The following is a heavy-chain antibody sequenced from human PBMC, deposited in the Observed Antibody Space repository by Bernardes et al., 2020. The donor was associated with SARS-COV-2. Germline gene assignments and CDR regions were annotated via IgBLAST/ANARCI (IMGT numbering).Heavy chain of an antibody. CDR2: IYYSGTT. Sequence: SETLSLTCTVSGGSISSYYWSWIRQPPGKGLEWIGYIYYSGTTNYNPSLKSRVTISLDTPKNQFSLKLSSVTAADTAVYYCARAPWGDGGPTGPDYWGQGTLVTVSS. CDR1: GGSISSYY. V-gene: IGHV4-59*01. CDR3: ARAPWGDGGPTGPDY. D-gene: IGHD3-16*01. J-gene: IGHJ4*02.